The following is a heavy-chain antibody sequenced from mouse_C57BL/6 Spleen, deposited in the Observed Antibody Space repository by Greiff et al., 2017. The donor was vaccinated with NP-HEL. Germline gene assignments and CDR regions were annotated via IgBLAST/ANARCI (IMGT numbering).Heavy chain of an antibody. J-gene: IGHJ2*01. CDR1: GYTFTSYW. CDR3: ARGGGTGSLDYFDY. Sequence: VQLQQPGAELVMPGASVKLSCKASGYTFTSYWMHWVKQRPGQGLEWIGEIDPSDSYTNYNQKFKGKSTLTVDKSSSTAYMQLSSLTSEDSAVYYCARGGGTGSLDYFDYWGQGTTLTVSS. V-gene: IGHV1-69*01. D-gene: IGHD1-1*02. CDR2: IDPSDSYT.